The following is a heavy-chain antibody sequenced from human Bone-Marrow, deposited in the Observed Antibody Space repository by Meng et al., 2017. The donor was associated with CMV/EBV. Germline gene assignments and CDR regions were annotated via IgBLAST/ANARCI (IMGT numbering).Heavy chain of an antibody. Sequence: TFSSYAISWVRQAPGQGLEWMGGIIPILGIANYAQKFQGRVTITADKSTSTAYMELSSLRSEDTAVYYCARGVVTMVRGVIQDGFDPWGQGTLVTVSS. D-gene: IGHD3-10*01. CDR2: IIPILGIA. CDR3: ARGVVTMVRGVIQDGFDP. CDR1: TFSSYA. V-gene: IGHV1-69*10. J-gene: IGHJ5*02.